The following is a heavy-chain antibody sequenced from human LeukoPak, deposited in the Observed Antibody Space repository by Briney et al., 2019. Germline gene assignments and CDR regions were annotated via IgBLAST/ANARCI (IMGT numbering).Heavy chain of an antibody. CDR3: ARAWGYYYDSSGYPNFDY. D-gene: IGHD3-22*01. J-gene: IGHJ4*02. V-gene: IGHV3-30*19. CDR2: ISYDGSNK. CDR1: GFTFSSYG. Sequence: GGSLRLSCAASGFTFSSYGMHWVRQAPGKGLEWVAVISYDGSNKYYADSVKGRFTISRDNSKNTLYLQMNSLRAEDTAVYYCARAWGYYYDSSGYPNFDYWGQGTLVTVSS.